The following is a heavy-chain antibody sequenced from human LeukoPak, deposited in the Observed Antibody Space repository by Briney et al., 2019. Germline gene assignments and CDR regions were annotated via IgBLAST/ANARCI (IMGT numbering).Heavy chain of an antibody. Sequence: GGSLRLSCAASGFTFSGYDMNWVRQAPGKGLEWLSSISSGSKYIYYADSVKGRFTISRDNAKNSLYLQMNSLRAEDTAVYYCAGANWNFDYWGQGTLVTVSS. D-gene: IGHD1-1*01. CDR1: GFTFSGYD. V-gene: IGHV3-21*01. CDR2: ISSGSKYI. J-gene: IGHJ4*02. CDR3: AGANWNFDY.